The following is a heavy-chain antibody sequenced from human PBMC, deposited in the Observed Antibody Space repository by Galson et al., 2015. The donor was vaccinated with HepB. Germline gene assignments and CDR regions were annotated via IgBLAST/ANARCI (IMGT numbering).Heavy chain of an antibody. CDR1: GFTFSSYG. D-gene: IGHD1-26*01. Sequence: SLRLSCAASGFTFSSYGMHWVRQAPGKGLEWVAVISYDGSNKYYADSVKGRFTISRDNSKNTLYLQMNSLRAEDTAVYYCAKVAVPMSHRGGGSYPYFDYWGQGTLVTVSS. J-gene: IGHJ4*02. CDR2: ISYDGSNK. CDR3: AKVAVPMSHRGGGSYPYFDY. V-gene: IGHV3-30*18.